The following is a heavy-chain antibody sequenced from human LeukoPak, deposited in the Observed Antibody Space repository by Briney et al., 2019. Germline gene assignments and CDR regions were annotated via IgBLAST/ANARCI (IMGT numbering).Heavy chain of an antibody. V-gene: IGHV3-53*01. D-gene: IGHD3-3*01. CDR1: GFIGRKKM. CDR3: ARDGKGRYDFRENDY. Sequence: PGGSLRLSCAASGFIGRKKMLSWVRQAPGKGLEWLSMLQDGDRIYFGDSVKGRCTTSSDTSKNTVYFQVNGLRTDDTAVYYCARDGKGRYDFRENDYWGQGTLVTVSS. J-gene: IGHJ4*02. CDR2: LQDGDRI.